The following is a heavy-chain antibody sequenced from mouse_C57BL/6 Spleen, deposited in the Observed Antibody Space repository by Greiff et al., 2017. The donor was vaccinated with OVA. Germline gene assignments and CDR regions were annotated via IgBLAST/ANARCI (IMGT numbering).Heavy chain of an antibody. V-gene: IGHV3-6*01. CDR1: GYSITSGYY. CDR2: ISYDGSN. Sequence: EVQRVESGPGLVKPSQSLSLTCSVTGYSITSGYYWNWIRQFPGNKLEWMGYISYDGSNNYNPSLKNRISITRDTSKNQFFLKLNSVTTEDTATYYCARAAGSSLFDYWGQGTTLTVSS. D-gene: IGHD1-1*01. CDR3: ARAAGSSLFDY. J-gene: IGHJ2*01.